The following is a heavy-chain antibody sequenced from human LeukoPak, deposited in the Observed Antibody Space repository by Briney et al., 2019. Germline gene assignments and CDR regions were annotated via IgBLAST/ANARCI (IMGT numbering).Heavy chain of an antibody. CDR1: GGSFSGYY. J-gene: IGHJ5*02. CDR2: INHSGST. CDR3: ARVRCLEWLWFDP. V-gene: IGHV4-34*01. Sequence: PAETLSLTCAVYGGSFSGYYWSWIRQPPGKGLEWVGEINHSGSTNYNPSLKSRVTISVDTSKHQFSLKLSSVTAADTAVYYCARVRCLEWLWFDPWGQGTLVTVSS. D-gene: IGHD3-3*01.